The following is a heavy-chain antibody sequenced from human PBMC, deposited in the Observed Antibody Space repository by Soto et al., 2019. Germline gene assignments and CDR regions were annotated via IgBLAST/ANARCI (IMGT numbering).Heavy chain of an antibody. J-gene: IGHJ4*02. CDR2: MSYDGSNE. CDR1: GFTFSNFG. V-gene: IGHV3-30*18. CDR3: AKGRHGSSYSAADY. D-gene: IGHD6-6*01. Sequence: VHLVESGGGVVQPGRSLRLSCAASGFTFSNFGMHWVRQAPGKGLEGVAVMSYDGSNEYYGDSVKGRFTISRDSSKNTLFLQMNSLRAEDTAVYYCAKGRHGSSYSAADYWGQGTLVTVSS.